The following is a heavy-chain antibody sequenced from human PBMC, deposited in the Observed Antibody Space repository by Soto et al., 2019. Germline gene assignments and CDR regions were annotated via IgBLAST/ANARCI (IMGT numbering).Heavy chain of an antibody. Sequence: PGGSLRLSCAVSAFLLSDYAMNWVRQAPGKGLEWVANINRRGSDAHYVDSVRGRFTISRDNAKNSLYLQMNSLRAEDTAVYFCVGGTPTPGLDYWGQGTLVTVSS. V-gene: IGHV3-7*03. J-gene: IGHJ4*02. D-gene: IGHD1-7*01. CDR2: INRRGSDA. CDR1: AFLLSDYA. CDR3: VGGTPTPGLDY.